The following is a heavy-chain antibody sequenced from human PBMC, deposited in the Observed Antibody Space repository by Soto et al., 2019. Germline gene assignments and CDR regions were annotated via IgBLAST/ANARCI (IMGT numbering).Heavy chain of an antibody. D-gene: IGHD6-13*01. CDR2: ISESGGST. CDR3: AKTSPYSSGWYSPIFDY. J-gene: IGHJ4*02. V-gene: IGHV3-23*01. Sequence: GCLRRACAASGFSFSDYAMSWVRQAPGKGLEWVSVISESGGSTHYADSVRGRFTVSRDNSKNSLSLRMNSLRDEDTAVYFCAKTSPYSSGWYSPIFDYWGQGALVTVSS. CDR1: GFSFSDYA.